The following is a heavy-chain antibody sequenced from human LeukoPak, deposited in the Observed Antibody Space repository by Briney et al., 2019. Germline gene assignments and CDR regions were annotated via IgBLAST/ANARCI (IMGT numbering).Heavy chain of an antibody. J-gene: IGHJ4*02. CDR2: IHPGDSDT. CDR3: ATHPGGLQSGFDN. CDR1: GYSFTSYW. Sequence: ESLKISCKGSGYSFTSYWIGWVRQMPGKGLEYMGIIHPGDSDTRYSPSFQGQVTISVDRSSSTAYIQWSRLKASDTAMYYCATHPGGLQSGFDNWGQGTLVTVSS. V-gene: IGHV5-51*01. D-gene: IGHD5-24*01.